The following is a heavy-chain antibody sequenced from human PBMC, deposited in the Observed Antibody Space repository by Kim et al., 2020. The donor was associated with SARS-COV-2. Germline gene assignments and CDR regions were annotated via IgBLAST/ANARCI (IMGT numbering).Heavy chain of an antibody. Sequence: YNPPLKSRVPMSVETSKNQLSLRLTSVTAADTAVYYCARYEWLGERRTDYWGQGTLVTVSS. V-gene: IGHV4-59*10. D-gene: IGHD5-12*01. J-gene: IGHJ4*02. CDR3: ARYEWLGERRTDY.